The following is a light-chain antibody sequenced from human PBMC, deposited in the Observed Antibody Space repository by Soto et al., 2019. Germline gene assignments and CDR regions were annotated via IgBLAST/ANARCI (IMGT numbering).Light chain of an antibody. Sequence: DIVLTQYPATLSLSPWEISTLSCTAIQTIRNSLAWYQHKPGQAPRLLIYDASNRATGIPARFSGSGSGTDFTLTISSLEPEDFAVYYCQHRGEWPPGATFGQGTRLEI. CDR1: QTIRNS. V-gene: IGKV3-11*01. J-gene: IGKJ5*01. CDR3: QHRGEWPPGAT. CDR2: DAS.